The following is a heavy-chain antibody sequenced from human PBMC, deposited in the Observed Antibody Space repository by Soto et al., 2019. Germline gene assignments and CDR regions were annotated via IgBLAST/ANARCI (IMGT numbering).Heavy chain of an antibody. CDR2: IIPILGIA. Sequence: QVQLVQSGAEVKKPGSSVKVSCKASGGTFSSYTISWVRQAPGQGLEWLGRIIPILGIANYAQKFQGRVTITADKSTSTAYMELSSLRSEDTAVYYCASEGILTGYAPDAFDIWGQGTMVTVSS. J-gene: IGHJ3*02. CDR1: GGTFSSYT. V-gene: IGHV1-69*02. CDR3: ASEGILTGYAPDAFDI. D-gene: IGHD3-9*01.